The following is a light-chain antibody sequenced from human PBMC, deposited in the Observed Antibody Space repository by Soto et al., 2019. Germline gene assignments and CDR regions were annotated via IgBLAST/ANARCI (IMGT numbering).Light chain of an antibody. CDR1: QSVSSSY. J-gene: IGKJ1*01. Sequence: EIVLTQSPGTLSLSPGERATLSCRASQSVSSSYFAWYQQKPGQAPRLLIYGASSRATGISDRFSGSGSGTDFTLTISRLEPEDFAVYYCQQYGSSRTFGQGTKVEIK. CDR2: GAS. V-gene: IGKV3-20*01. CDR3: QQYGSSRT.